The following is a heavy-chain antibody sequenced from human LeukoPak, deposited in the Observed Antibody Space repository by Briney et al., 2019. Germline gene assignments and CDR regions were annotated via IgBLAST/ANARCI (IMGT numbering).Heavy chain of an antibody. J-gene: IGHJ4*02. D-gene: IGHD2-8*01. CDR1: GFTFSSYG. Sequence: PGGSLRLSCIASGFTFSSYGMHWVRQAPGKGLEWLSVISGRANSAYYADSVKGRFTISRDNSQNTVSLQMNSLRAEDTAVYFCAKDMVWAHYYFDYWGQGTVVTVSS. CDR3: AKDMVWAHYYFDY. CDR2: ISGRANSA. V-gene: IGHV3-NL1*01.